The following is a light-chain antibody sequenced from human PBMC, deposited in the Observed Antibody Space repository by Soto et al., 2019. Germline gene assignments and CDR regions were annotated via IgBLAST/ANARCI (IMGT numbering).Light chain of an antibody. CDR3: GTWDSGLSTDEGV. Sequence: QAVVTQPPSVSAAPGQKVTISCSGSSSNIGSNYVSWYQQLPGTAPKLLIYENNKRPSGIPDRFSGSKSGTSATLGITGLQTGDEADYYCGTWDSGLSTDEGVFGGGTKLTVL. V-gene: IGLV1-51*02. CDR2: ENN. CDR1: SSNIGSNY. J-gene: IGLJ2*01.